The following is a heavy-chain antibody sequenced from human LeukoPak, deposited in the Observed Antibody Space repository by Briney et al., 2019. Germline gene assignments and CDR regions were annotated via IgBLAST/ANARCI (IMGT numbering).Heavy chain of an antibody. V-gene: IGHV4-4*07. Sequence: SETLSLTCTVSGGSISSYYWSWIRQPAGKGLEWIGRIYTSGSTNYDPSFKSRVTMSVDTSKNHFSLNVRSVTAADTAVYYCARDGLYSYGYSYFDFWGQGTLVTVSS. D-gene: IGHD5-18*01. CDR3: ARDGLYSYGYSYFDF. J-gene: IGHJ4*02. CDR2: IYTSGST. CDR1: GGSISSYY.